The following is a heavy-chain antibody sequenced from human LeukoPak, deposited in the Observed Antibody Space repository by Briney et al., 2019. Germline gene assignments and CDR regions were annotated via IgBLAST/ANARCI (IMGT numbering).Heavy chain of an antibody. CDR1: GFTFSSYW. D-gene: IGHD2-2*01. CDR3: ARVKIGYCSSTSCLYYFDY. CDR2: IKQDGSEK. V-gene: IGHV3-7*01. J-gene: IGHJ4*02. Sequence: GGSLRLSCAASGFTFSSYWMSWVRQAPGKGLEWVANIKQDGSEKYYVDSVKGRFTISRDNAKNSLYLQMNSLRAEDTAVYYCARVKIGYCSSTSCLYYFDYWGQGTLVTVSS.